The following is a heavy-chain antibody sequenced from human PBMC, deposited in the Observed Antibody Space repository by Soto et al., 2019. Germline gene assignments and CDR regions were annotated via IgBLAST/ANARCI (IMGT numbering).Heavy chain of an antibody. D-gene: IGHD3-10*01. CDR3: ARDQKEMYGSGSYYPYDAFDI. CDR2: IIPIFGTA. Sequence: QVQLVQSGAEVKKPGSSVKVSCKASGGTFSSYAISWVRQAPGQGLEWMGGIIPIFGTANYAQKFQGRVTITADESTSTAYMELSSLRSEDTAVYYCARDQKEMYGSGSYYPYDAFDIWGQGTMVTVSS. J-gene: IGHJ3*02. CDR1: GGTFSSYA. V-gene: IGHV1-69*01.